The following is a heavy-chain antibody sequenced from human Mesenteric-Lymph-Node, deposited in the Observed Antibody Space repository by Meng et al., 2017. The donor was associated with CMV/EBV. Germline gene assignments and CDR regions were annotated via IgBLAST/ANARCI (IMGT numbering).Heavy chain of an antibody. Sequence: FTFSSYTINWVRQAPGKGLEWVSSISRTSTYIYYADSVKGRFTISRDNAKNSLYLQMNSLRAEDTAVYYCARIMVVVPTAMDGMDVWGQGTTVTVSS. V-gene: IGHV3-21*01. CDR3: ARIMVVVPTAMDGMDV. CDR1: FTFSSYT. D-gene: IGHD2-2*01. J-gene: IGHJ6*02. CDR2: ISRTSTYI.